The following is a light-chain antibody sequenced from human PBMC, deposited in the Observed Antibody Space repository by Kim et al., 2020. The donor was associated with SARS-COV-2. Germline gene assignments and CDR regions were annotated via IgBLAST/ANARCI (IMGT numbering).Light chain of an antibody. J-gene: IGKJ4*01. CDR2: AAS. V-gene: IGKV1-27*01. Sequence: ASGEDRGTITCRASQGISNYLAWYQQKPGKVPKLLIYAASTLQSGVPSRFSGSGAGTDFTLTISSLQPEDVATYYCQKDNGAPMAFGGGTKVEIK. CDR3: QKDNGAPMA. CDR1: QGISNY.